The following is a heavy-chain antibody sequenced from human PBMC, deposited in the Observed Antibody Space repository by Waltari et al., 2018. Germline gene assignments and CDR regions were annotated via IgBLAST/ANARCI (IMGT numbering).Heavy chain of an antibody. V-gene: IGHV1-69-2*01. CDR3: ARTTTIKSLDY. CDR1: GYTFTDYY. Sequence: EVQLVQSGAEVKKPGATVKISRKAAGYTFTDYYIHWVQQAPGKGLEWVGRIDPQDGETKYADKFQGRATITADTSIDTVYMELSSLRSEDTAVFYCARTTTIKSLDYWGQGTLVTVSS. J-gene: IGHJ4*02. D-gene: IGHD1-7*01. CDR2: IDPQDGET.